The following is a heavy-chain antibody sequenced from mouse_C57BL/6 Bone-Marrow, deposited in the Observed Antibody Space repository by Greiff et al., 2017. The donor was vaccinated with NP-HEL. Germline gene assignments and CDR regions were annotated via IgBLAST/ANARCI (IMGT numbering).Heavy chain of an antibody. CDR3: AGDRLNYSNYLWFAY. J-gene: IGHJ3*01. Sequence: VKLMESGPGLVKPSQSLFLTCSITGFPITSGYYWIWIRQSPGKPLEWMGYITHSGETFYNPSLQSPISITRETSKNQFFLQLNSVTTEDTAMYYCAGDRLNYSNYLWFAYWGQGTLVTVSA. CDR2: ITHSGET. CDR1: GFPITSGYY. V-gene: IGHV12-3*01. D-gene: IGHD2-5*01.